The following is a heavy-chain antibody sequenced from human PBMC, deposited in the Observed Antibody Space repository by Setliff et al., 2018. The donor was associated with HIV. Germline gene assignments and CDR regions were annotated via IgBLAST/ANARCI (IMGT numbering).Heavy chain of an antibody. CDR1: GYTFTSYP. Sequence: ASVMVSCKASGYTFTSYPMHWVRQAPGHGLEGMGVINTSGGSAGYAEKFRGRVTMTRDTSTSTVYMDLRNLRSEDTAVYYCARNQGDSSGWYAGDYWGHGTLVTVSS. J-gene: IGHJ4*01. V-gene: IGHV1-46*01. CDR2: INTSGGSA. D-gene: IGHD6-19*01. CDR3: ARNQGDSSGWYAGDY.